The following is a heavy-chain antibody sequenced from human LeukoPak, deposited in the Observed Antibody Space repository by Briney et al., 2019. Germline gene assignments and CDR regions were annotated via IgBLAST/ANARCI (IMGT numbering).Heavy chain of an antibody. CDR1: GFTFSSYA. CDR3: ARDPSSPRDYYYYGMDV. Sequence: GGSLRLSCAASGFTFSSYAMNWVRQAPGKGLEWVSSISSSSSYIYYADSVKGRFTISRDNAKNSLYLQMNSLRAEDTAVYYCARDPSSPRDYYYYGMDVWGQGTTVTVSS. CDR2: ISSSSSYI. V-gene: IGHV3-21*01. J-gene: IGHJ6*02. D-gene: IGHD6-13*01.